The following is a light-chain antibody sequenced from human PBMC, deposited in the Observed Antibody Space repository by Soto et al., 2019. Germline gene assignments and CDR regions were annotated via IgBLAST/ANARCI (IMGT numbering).Light chain of an antibody. Sequence: DIQMTQSPSSLSASVGDRVTITCRASQSISNYLNWYQQKPGKAPKLLVYTASSLQSGVPSRFSGSGSGTDFTLTISSLQPDDFAAYYCQQSYSTLITFGQGTRLEIK. CDR3: QQSYSTLIT. CDR2: TAS. CDR1: QSISNY. J-gene: IGKJ5*01. V-gene: IGKV1-39*01.